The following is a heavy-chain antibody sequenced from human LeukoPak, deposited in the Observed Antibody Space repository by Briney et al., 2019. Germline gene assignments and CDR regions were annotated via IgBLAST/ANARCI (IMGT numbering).Heavy chain of an antibody. J-gene: IGHJ6*03. CDR3: ARAYSSSWWGGYYYYMDV. CDR2: IFTSGST. CDR1: GGSISSYY. V-gene: IGHV4-4*07. D-gene: IGHD6-13*01. Sequence: SETLSLTCTVSGGSISSYYWTWIRQPAGKGLEWIGRIFTSGSTNYNPSLKSRVTISVDTSKNQFSLKLSSVTAADTAVYYCARAYSSSWWGGYYYYMDVWGKGTTVTVSS.